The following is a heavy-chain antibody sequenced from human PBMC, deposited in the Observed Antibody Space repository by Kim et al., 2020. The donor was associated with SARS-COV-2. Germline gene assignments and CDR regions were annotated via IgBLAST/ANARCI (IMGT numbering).Heavy chain of an antibody. Sequence: SVKVSCKASGGTFSSYAISWVRQAPGQGLEWMGGIIPIFGTANYAQKFQGRVTITADESTSTAYMELSSLRSEDTAVYYCARVDVPGSSSGYFDYWGQGTLVTVSS. CDR3: ARVDVPGSSSGYFDY. CDR2: IIPIFGTA. CDR1: GGTFSSYA. J-gene: IGHJ4*02. D-gene: IGHD6-6*01. V-gene: IGHV1-69*13.